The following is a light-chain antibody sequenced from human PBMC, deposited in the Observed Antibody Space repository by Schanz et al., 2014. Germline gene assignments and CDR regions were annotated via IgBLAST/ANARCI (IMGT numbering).Light chain of an antibody. V-gene: IGKV3-20*01. CDR3: QELNSYPVT. J-gene: IGKJ4*01. CDR1: QSVSSSY. Sequence: EIVLTQSPGTLSLSPGERATLSCRASQSVSSSYLAWYQQKPGQAPRLLIYGTSSRATGIPDRFSGSGSGTDFTLTISRLEPEDFATYYCQELNSYPVTFGGGAKVEIK. CDR2: GTS.